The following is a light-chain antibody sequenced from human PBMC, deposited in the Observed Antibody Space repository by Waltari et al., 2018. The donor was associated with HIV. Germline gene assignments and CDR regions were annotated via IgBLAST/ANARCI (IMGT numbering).Light chain of an antibody. J-gene: IGKJ1*01. CDR1: QSVSSSY. CDR3: QQYGRT. V-gene: IGKV3-20*01. CDR2: GAS. Sequence: EIVLTQSPGTLSLSPGERATLSCRASQSVSSSYLAWYQQKPGQAPRLLIYGASSRATGIPDRFSGSGSGTDFTLTISRLEPEDFAVEYCQQYGRTFGQGTKVEIK.